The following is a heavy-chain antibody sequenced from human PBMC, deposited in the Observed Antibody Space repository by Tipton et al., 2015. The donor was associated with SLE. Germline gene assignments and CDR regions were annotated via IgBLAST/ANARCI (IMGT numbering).Heavy chain of an antibody. CDR1: GYTFSNYY. V-gene: IGHV1-46*01. Sequence: QVQLVQSGAEVKKPETSVKLSCRASGYTFSNYYIHWVRQAPGQGLEWMGRINPSGASTAYAQRFQGRVTMTRDTSTSTAYMELRSLRFDDTAVYYCARGGQQLDNFDYWGQGTLVTVSS. CDR3: ARGGQQLDNFDY. J-gene: IGHJ4*02. D-gene: IGHD6-13*01. CDR2: INPSGAST.